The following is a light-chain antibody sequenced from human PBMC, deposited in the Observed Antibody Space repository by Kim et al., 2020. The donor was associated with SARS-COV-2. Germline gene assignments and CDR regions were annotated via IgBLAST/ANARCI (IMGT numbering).Light chain of an antibody. J-gene: IGLJ2*01. CDR3: QAWDSNNVV. CDR1: KLGDKY. CDR2: QDT. V-gene: IGLV3-1*01. Sequence: SVSPGQTATITCSGDKLGDKYAYWYQQKPGQSPVVVIYQDTRRPSGIPERFSGSNSGNTATLTISGTQAMEEADYYCQAWDSNNVVFGGGTQLTVL.